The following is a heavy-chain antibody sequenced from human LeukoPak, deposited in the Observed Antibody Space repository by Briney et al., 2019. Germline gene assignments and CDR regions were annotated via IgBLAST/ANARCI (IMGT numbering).Heavy chain of an antibody. J-gene: IGHJ6*02. CDR2: IYYSGST. CDR3: ARFSTMVRGVFYYYYYGMDV. D-gene: IGHD3-10*01. V-gene: IGHV4-59*01. Sequence: PSETLSLTCTVSGGSISSYYWSWIRQPPGKGLEWIGYIYYSGSTNYNPSLKSRVTISVDTSKNQFSLKLSSVTAADTAVYYCARFSTMVRGVFYYYYYGMDVWGQGTTVTVSS. CDR1: GGSISSYY.